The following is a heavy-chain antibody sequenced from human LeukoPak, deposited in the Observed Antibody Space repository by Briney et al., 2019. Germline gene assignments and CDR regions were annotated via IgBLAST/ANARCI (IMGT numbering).Heavy chain of an antibody. Sequence: GGSLRLSCAASGFTFSSHWMSWVRQAPGKGLEWVAIIKQDGSEKDYVDSVTGRFTISRDNAKNSLYLQMNSLRDGDTAVYYCARDTSAWRYGMDVWGQGTTVTVSS. CDR1: GFTFSSHW. J-gene: IGHJ6*02. CDR2: IKQDGSEK. D-gene: IGHD6-19*01. V-gene: IGHV3-7*01. CDR3: ARDTSAWRYGMDV.